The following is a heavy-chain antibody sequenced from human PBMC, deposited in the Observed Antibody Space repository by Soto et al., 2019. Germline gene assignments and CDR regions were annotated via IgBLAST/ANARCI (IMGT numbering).Heavy chain of an antibody. CDR3: ARDIRCSGGCCDGVIDY. CDR1: GFTFSSYG. CDR2: IWYDGSNK. Sequence: GGSLRLSCAASGFTFSSYGMHWVRQAPGKGLEWVAVIWYDGSNKYYADSVKGRFTISRDNSKNTLYLQMNSLRAEDTAVYYCARDIRCSGGCCDGVIDYWGQGTLVTVSS. D-gene: IGHD2-15*01. J-gene: IGHJ4*02. V-gene: IGHV3-33*01.